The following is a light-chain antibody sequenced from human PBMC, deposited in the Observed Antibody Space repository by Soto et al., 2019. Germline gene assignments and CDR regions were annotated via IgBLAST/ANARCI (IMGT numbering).Light chain of an antibody. V-gene: IGLV2-14*01. CDR2: EVS. Sequence: QSVLTQPASVSGSPGQSITISCTGTSSDVGGFNYVSWYQQHPGKAPKLMISEVSDRPSGVSNRFSGSKSGNTASLTISGLQADDEAAYYCSSYTGSSPIFGGGTKVTVL. CDR1: SSDVGGFNY. CDR3: SSYTGSSPI. J-gene: IGLJ2*01.